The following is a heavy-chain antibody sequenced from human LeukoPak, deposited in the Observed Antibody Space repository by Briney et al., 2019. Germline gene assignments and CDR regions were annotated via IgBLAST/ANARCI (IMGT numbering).Heavy chain of an antibody. CDR3: ARVSARGYGDYHWYFDL. CDR2: IYYSGST. CDR1: GGSISGSSYY. D-gene: IGHD4-17*01. J-gene: IGHJ2*01. Sequence: PSETLSLTCTVSGGSISGSSYYWGWIRQPPGKGLEWIGSIYYSGSTYYNPSLKSRVTISVDTSKNQFSLKLSSVTAADTAVYYCARVSARGYGDYHWYFDLWGRGTLVTVSS. V-gene: IGHV4-39*07.